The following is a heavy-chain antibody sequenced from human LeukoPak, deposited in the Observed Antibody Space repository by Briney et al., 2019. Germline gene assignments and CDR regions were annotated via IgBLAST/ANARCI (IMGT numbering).Heavy chain of an antibody. CDR3: ARVGSSGTFDY. CDR1: GYTFTSYY. V-gene: IGHV1-46*01. Sequence: ASVKVSCKASGYTFTSYYMHWVRQAPGQGLEWMGIINPSGGSTSYAQKFQGRVTMTRDPSTSTVYMELSSLRSEDTAVYYCARVGSSGTFDYWGQGTLVTVSS. J-gene: IGHJ4*02. CDR2: INPSGGST. D-gene: IGHD3-22*01.